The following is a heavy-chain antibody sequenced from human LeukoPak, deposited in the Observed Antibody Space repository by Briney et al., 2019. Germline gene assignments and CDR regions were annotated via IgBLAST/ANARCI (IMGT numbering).Heavy chain of an antibody. V-gene: IGHV3-23*01. Sequence: GGSLRLSCAASGFTFSTYAMSWVRQAPGKGLEWVSGISGSGDNTNYADSVKGRFTISRDNSKNSLYLQMNSLRVEDTAVYYCARDLAGSRDKWGQGTLVTVSS. CDR1: GFTFSTYA. J-gene: IGHJ4*02. CDR2: ISGSGDNT. CDR3: ARDLAGSRDK. D-gene: IGHD2-15*01.